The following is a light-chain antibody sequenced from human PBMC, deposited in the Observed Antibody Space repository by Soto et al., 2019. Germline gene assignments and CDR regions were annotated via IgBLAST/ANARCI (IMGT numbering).Light chain of an antibody. V-gene: IGLV1-44*01. Sequence: QSVLTQPPSASGTPGQRVTISCSGSSSNIGSNTVNWYQQLPGTAPKLLIYSNHQRPSGVPDRFSGSKSGTSASLAISGPQSEDEADYYCAAWDDSLNGSVVFGGGTKVTVL. J-gene: IGLJ2*01. CDR1: SSNIGSNT. CDR3: AAWDDSLNGSVV. CDR2: SNH.